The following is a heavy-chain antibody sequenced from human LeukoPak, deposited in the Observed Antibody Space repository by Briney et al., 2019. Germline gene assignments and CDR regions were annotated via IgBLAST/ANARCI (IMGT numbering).Heavy chain of an antibody. D-gene: IGHD3-10*01. J-gene: IGHJ4*02. V-gene: IGHV3-15*07. CDR3: TTYTFGSPY. CDR1: GFTFSSYS. CDR2: IKPNSDDGTT. Sequence: GGSLRLSCAASGFTFSSYSMNWVRQSPGKGLEWVGRIKPNSDDGTTDYAAPVKGRITISRDDSKNTLFLQMNSLKNEDTAVYYCTTYTFGSPYWGQGTLVTVSS.